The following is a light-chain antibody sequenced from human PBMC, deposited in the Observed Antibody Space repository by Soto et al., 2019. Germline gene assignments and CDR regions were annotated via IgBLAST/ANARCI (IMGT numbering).Light chain of an antibody. Sequence: QSVLTQPASVSGSPGQSITISCTGTSSDVGGYNYVSWYQQHPGKAPKLMIYDVSNRRSGVSNRFSGSKSGNTASLTISGLQAEDEADYYCSSYTSSSTSWVFGGGTKLTVL. CDR2: DVS. CDR3: SSYTSSSTSWV. V-gene: IGLV2-14*01. J-gene: IGLJ3*02. CDR1: SSDVGGYNY.